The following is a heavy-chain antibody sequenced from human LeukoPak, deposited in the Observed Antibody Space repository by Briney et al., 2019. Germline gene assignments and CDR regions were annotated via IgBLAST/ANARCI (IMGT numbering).Heavy chain of an antibody. V-gene: IGHV4-34*01. D-gene: IGHD2-15*01. CDR2: INHSGST. J-gene: IGHJ5*02. CDR1: GGSFSGYY. Sequence: PSETLSLTCAVYGGSFSGYYWSWIRQPPEKGLEWIGEINHSGSTNYNPSLKSRVTISVDTSKNQFSLKLSSVTAADTAVYYCARGRRIVAYRTGFDPWGQGTLVTVSS. CDR3: ARGRRIVAYRTGFDP.